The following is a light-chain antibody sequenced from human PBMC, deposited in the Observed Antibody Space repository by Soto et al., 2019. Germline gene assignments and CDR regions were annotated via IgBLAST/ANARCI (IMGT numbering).Light chain of an antibody. CDR1: QFVGRN. Sequence: ETIMTQSPAILSASPGDEATLSCRASQFVGRNVAWYRQKVGQGPRLLIYTASTRATGIPVRFSGSGSGTEFTLTIRGLQSDDFATYYCLQNNEWPLTFGGGTKVEIK. V-gene: IGKV3D-15*01. CDR2: TAS. CDR3: LQNNEWPLT. J-gene: IGKJ4*01.